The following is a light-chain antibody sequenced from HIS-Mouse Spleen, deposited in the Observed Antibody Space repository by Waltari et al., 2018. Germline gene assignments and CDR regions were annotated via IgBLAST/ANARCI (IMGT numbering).Light chain of an antibody. J-gene: IGLJ3*02. CDR1: SSNTGAGYD. CDR3: CSYAGSSTWV. Sequence: QSVLTQPPSVSGAPGQRVTISCTGSSSNTGAGYDLHWYQPLPGTAPKLLIYGNSNRPSGVSNRFSGSKSGNTASLTISGLQAEDEADYYCCSYAGSSTWVFGGGTKLTVL. V-gene: IGLV1-40*01. CDR2: GNS.